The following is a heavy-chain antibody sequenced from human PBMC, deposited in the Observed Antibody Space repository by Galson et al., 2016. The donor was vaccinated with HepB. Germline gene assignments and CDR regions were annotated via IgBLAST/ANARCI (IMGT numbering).Heavy chain of an antibody. CDR3: SKDFGREVYGSSGP. CDR2: IMHSGATT. Sequence: SLRLPCAASGFIFSIYAMNWVRQAPGKGLKWVSTIMHSGATTYYADSVRGRFTVSRDNFRNTLYLQMNNLRPEDTAVYYCSKDFGREVYGSSGPWGQGALVTVST. V-gene: IGHV3-23*01. J-gene: IGHJ5*02. D-gene: IGHD3-22*01. CDR1: GFIFSIYA.